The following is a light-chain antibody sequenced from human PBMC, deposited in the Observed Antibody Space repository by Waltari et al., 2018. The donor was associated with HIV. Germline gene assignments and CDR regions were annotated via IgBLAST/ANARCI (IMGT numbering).Light chain of an antibody. Sequence: SYVLTQPPSVSVAPGQTATITCGAHNIGSKSVHWYQQNAGQSPVLVVYDGSVGPSGNPERISGAKFGNTATLTISGVEAGDEADYYCHVWDSDTKHVLFGGGTKLTVL. V-gene: IGLV3-21*02. CDR2: DGS. J-gene: IGLJ3*02. CDR1: NIGSKS. CDR3: HVWDSDTKHVL.